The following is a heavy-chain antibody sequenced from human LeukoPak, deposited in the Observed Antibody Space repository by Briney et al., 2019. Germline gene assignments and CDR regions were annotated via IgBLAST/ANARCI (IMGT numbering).Heavy chain of an antibody. CDR3: ARDKIENGDLDYLEY. CDR1: GFTFSSYA. J-gene: IGHJ4*02. CDR2: ISYDGSNK. D-gene: IGHD4-17*01. Sequence: GGSLRLSCAASGFTFSSYAMHWVRQAPGKGLEWVAVISYDGSNKYYADSVKGRFTISRDNSKNTLYLQMNSLRAEDTAVYYCARDKIENGDLDYLEYWGQGTLVTVSS. V-gene: IGHV3-30*04.